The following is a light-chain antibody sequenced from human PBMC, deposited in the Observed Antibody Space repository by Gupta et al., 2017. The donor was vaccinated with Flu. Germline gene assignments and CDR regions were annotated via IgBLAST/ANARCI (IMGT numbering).Light chain of an antibody. CDR2: STT. V-gene: IGLV7-43*01. CDR3: LIFSGGTQGV. J-gene: IGLJ3*02. CDR1: TGAFTIDDY. Sequence: TVTLTCASNTGAFTIDDYPNWLQQKPGQAPRSLIHSTTNRHSWTPARFTGSLLGGKAALNXSXVQPEDXAEYYCLIFSGGTQGVFGGGTKLTVL.